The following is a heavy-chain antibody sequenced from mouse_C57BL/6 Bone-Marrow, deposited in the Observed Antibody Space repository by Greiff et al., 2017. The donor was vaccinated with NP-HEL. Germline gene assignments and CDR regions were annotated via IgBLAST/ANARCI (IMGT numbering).Heavy chain of an antibody. V-gene: IGHV1-62-2*01. J-gene: IGHJ1*03. D-gene: IGHD1-1*01. CDR2: FYPGSGSI. CDR3: ARHGDYFGSSYGYFDV. CDR1: GYTFTEYT. Sequence: QVHLQQSGAELMKPGASVKLSCKASGYTFTEYTIHWVKQRSGQGLEWIGWFYPGSGSIKYNEKFKDKATLTADKSSSTVYMDLSRLTSEDSAVYFCARHGDYFGSSYGYFDVWGTGTTVTVSS.